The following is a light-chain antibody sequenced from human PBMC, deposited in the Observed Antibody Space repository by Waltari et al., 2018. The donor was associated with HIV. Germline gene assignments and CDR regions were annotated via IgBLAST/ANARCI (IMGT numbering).Light chain of an antibody. Sequence: SYELTQPPSVSVSPGQTASITCSGDKLGDKYACWYQQKPGQSPVLVIYQDNKRPSGIPERFSGSNSGNTATLTISGTQAVDEADYYCQAWDSSTAFYVFGTGTKVTVL. CDR3: QAWDSSTAFYV. CDR2: QDN. J-gene: IGLJ1*01. CDR1: KLGDKY. V-gene: IGLV3-1*01.